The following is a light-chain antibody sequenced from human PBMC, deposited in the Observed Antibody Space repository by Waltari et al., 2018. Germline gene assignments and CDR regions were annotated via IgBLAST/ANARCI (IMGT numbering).Light chain of an antibody. CDR2: WAS. Sequence: DIVMTQSPDSLAVSLGERATINCKSSQSVLYSANNQNYLAWYQQNPGQPPKLLLSWASTRESGVPDRFSGSGSGTDFTLTISSLQAEDVAVYYCHQYYSTLRTFGQGTKVEIK. CDR1: QSVLYSANNQNY. V-gene: IGKV4-1*01. J-gene: IGKJ1*01. CDR3: HQYYSTLRT.